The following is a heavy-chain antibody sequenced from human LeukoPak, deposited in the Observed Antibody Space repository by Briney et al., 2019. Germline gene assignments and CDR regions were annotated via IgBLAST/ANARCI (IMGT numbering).Heavy chain of an antibody. CDR1: GFNFNSYT. CDR3: AKDLRPDGVDNFDH. V-gene: IGHV3-23*01. Sequence: GGSLRLSCAASGFNFNSYTMNWVRQAPGKGLQWVANILARGSPTYYADSVKGRFIISRDNSKNTVYLQMNSLRVEDTAIYYCAKDLRPDGVDNFDHWGQGILVTVSP. CDR2: ILARGSPT. D-gene: IGHD2-8*01. J-gene: IGHJ4*02.